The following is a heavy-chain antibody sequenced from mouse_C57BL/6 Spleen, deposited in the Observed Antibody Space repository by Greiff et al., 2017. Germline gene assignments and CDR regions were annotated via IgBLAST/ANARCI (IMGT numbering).Heavy chain of an antibody. D-gene: IGHD3-3*01. CDR2: IDPETGGT. V-gene: IGHV1-15*01. Sequence: QVQLKQSGAELVRPGASVTLSCKASGYTFTDYEMHWVKQTPVHGLEWIGAIDPETGGTAYNQKFKGKAILTADKSSSTDYMELRSLTSEDSAVYYWTRLGTGAMDYWGQGTSVTVSS. CDR3: TRLGTGAMDY. J-gene: IGHJ4*01. CDR1: GYTFTDYE.